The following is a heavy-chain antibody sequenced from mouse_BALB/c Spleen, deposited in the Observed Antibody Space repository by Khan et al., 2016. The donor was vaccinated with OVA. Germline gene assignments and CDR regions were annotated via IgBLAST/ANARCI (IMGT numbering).Heavy chain of an antibody. Sequence: VQLKQSGAELVRPGALVNLSCKASGFNIKDYYMHWVKQRPEQGLEWIGWIDPENGDPIYDPKFQGKASITSDKSSNPASLQLSSRTSEDTAVDYCARDGNSPWFAYWGQGTLGTVSA. CDR3: ARDGNSPWFAY. D-gene: IGHD2-1*01. V-gene: IGHV14-1*02. J-gene: IGHJ3*01. CDR1: GFNIKDYY. CDR2: IDPENGDP.